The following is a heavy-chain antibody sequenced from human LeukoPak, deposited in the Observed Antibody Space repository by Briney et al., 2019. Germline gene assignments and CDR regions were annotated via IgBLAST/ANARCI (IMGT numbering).Heavy chain of an antibody. CDR1: GYIFANYW. CDR3: ARGASTASSNFDY. V-gene: IGHV3-23*01. D-gene: IGHD2-2*01. J-gene: IGHJ4*02. CDR2: ISGTGGTT. Sequence: GESLKISCKGSGYIFANYWIAWVRQAPGKGLEWVSAISGTGGTTHYADSVKGRFTISRDNSKNTLYLQMNSLRAEDTAVYFCARGASTASSNFDYWGQGTLLTVSS.